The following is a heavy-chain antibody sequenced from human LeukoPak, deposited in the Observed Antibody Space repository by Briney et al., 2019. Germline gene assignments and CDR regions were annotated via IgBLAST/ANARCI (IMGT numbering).Heavy chain of an antibody. D-gene: IGHD6-6*01. J-gene: IGHJ6*03. CDR2: INPSGGST. V-gene: IGHV1-46*01. CDR1: GYTFTGYY. Sequence: ASVKVSCKASGYTFTGYYMHWVRQAPGQGLEWMGIINPSGGSTSYAQKFQGRVTMTRDTSTSTVYMELSSLRSEDTAVYYCARDRRGLVRGIAARQYYYYMDVWGKGTTVTVSS. CDR3: ARDRRGLVRGIAARQYYYYMDV.